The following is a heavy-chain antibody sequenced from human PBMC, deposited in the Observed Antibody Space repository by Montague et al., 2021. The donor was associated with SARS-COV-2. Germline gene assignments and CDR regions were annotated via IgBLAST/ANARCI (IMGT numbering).Heavy chain of an antibody. V-gene: IGHV4-34*01. CDR2: IDHGGNT. Sequence: SETLSLTCAVYRGSFHIFSWGWIRQSPGKGLEWIGEIDHGGNTNYNPSLKSRVTISVDTSKNQFSLNLTSVTAADTATYYCARGSRVVGITPGFRYWGQGTQVAVSS. CDR1: RGSFHIFS. D-gene: IGHD2-21*01. CDR3: ARGSRVVGITPGFRY. J-gene: IGHJ4*02.